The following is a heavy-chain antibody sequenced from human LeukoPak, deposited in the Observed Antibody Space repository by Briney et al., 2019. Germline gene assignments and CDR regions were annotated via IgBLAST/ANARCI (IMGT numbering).Heavy chain of an antibody. CDR3: ARYRGYCSSTSCFNWFDP. CDR1: GFTFSSYW. D-gene: IGHD2-2*01. CDR2: INSDGSST. V-gene: IGHV3-74*01. Sequence: GGSLRLSCAASGFTFSSYWMHWVRQAPGKGLVWVSRINSDGSSTSYADSVKGRFTISGDNAKNTLYLQMNSLRAEDTAVYYCARYRGYCSSTSCFNWFDPWGQGTLVTVSS. J-gene: IGHJ5*02.